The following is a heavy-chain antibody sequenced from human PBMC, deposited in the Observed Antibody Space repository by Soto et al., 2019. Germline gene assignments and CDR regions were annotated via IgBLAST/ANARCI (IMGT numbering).Heavy chain of an antibody. CDR3: AVYSNYGARSYYYYYYGMDV. CDR2: IYSGGST. J-gene: IGHJ6*02. D-gene: IGHD4-4*01. Sequence: HPGGSLRLSCAASGFTVSSNYMSWVCQAPGKGLEWVSVIYSGGSTYYADSVKGRFTISRDNSKNTLYLQMNSLRAEDTAVYYCAVYSNYGARSYYYYYYGMDVWGQGTTVTVSS. V-gene: IGHV3-53*01. CDR1: GFTVSSNY.